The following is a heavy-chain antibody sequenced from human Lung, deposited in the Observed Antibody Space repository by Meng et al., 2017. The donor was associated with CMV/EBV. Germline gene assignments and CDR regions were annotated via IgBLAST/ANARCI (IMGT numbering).Heavy chain of an antibody. CDR3: ARILKRLGLNY. CDR2: IYYSGYT. J-gene: IGHJ4*02. V-gene: IGHV4-39*01. CDR1: GGSISSSSYY. Sequence: SXTXSLXCTVSGGSISSSSYYWGWLRQPPGKGLEWIGSIYYSGYTYYNPSLKRRVSISVDTSKNQSSLKMSSVTAADTAVYYCARILKRLGLNYWGQGSLVTVSS. D-gene: IGHD2-15*01.